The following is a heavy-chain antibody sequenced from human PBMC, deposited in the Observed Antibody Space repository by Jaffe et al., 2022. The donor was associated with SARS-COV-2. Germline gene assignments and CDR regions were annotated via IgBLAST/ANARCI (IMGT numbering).Heavy chain of an antibody. CDR2: IYYSGST. J-gene: IGHJ4*02. D-gene: IGHD6-13*01. Sequence: QVQLQESGPGLVKPSETLSLTCTVSGGSISSYYWSWIRQPPGKGLEWIGYIYYSGSTNYNPSLKSRVTISVDTSKNQFSLKLSSVTAADTAVYYCARAPSGSSWYPFDYWGQGTLVTVSS. CDR3: ARAPSGSSWYPFDY. V-gene: IGHV4-59*01. CDR1: GGSISSYY.